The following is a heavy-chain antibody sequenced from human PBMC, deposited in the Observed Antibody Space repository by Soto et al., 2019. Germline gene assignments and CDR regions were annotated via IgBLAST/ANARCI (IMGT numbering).Heavy chain of an antibody. D-gene: IGHD5-12*01. V-gene: IGHV3-23*01. CDR3: AKDRRGYSGYDTNYYYYYGMDV. J-gene: IGHJ6*02. CDR2: ISGSGGNT. Sequence: PGGSLRLSCAASGFTLSSYAMSWVRQAPGKGLEWVSSISGSGGNTYYADSVKGRFTISRGNSKNTLYLQMNSLRAEDTAVYYCAKDRRGYSGYDTNYYYYYGMDVWGQGTTVTVSS. CDR1: GFTLSSYA.